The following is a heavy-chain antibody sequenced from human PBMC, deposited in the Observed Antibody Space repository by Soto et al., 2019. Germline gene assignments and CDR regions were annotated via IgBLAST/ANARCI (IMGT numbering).Heavy chain of an antibody. CDR1: GYTFPSYD. CDR2: MNPNSGNT. D-gene: IGHD6-19*01. CDR3: ARDYSSGYGRDV. J-gene: IGHJ6*02. V-gene: IGHV1-8*01. Sequence: GASVKVSCNASGYTFPSYDINCVRQATGQGLEWMGWMNPNSGNTDYAQKFQGRVTMTRNTSISTAYMELSSLRSEDTDVYYCARDYSSGYGRDVWGQGTTVTAP.